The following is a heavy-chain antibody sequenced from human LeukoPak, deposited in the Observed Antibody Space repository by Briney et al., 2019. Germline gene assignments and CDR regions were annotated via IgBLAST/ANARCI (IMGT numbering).Heavy chain of an antibody. V-gene: IGHV3-11*04. D-gene: IGHD3-22*01. Sequence: GGSLRLSCAASGFTFSDYYMGWIRQAPGKGLEWVSYISSSGSTIYYADSVKGRFTISRDNSKNTLYLQMNSLRAEDTAVYYCARETGNYYDSSGFHYWGQGTLVTVSS. CDR2: ISSSGSTI. CDR3: ARETGNYYDSSGFHY. J-gene: IGHJ4*02. CDR1: GFTFSDYY.